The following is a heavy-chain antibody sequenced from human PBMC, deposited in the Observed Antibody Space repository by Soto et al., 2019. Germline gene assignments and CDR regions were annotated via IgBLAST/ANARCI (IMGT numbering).Heavy chain of an antibody. CDR3: ARPANTVADHFDL. D-gene: IGHD4-17*01. CDR1: GYTFTDYW. V-gene: IGHV5-51*01. CDR2: IYPGDSNT. Sequence: GESLKISCRGSGYTFTDYWIVWVRQMPGKGLEWMGVIYPGDSNTKYSPSFQGQVTISADQSINTAYLQWDSLKASDTAIYYCARPANTVADHFDLWGQGTPVTVSS. J-gene: IGHJ4*02.